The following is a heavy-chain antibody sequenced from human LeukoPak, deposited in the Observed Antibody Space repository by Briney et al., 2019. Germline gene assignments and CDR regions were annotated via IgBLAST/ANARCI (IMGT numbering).Heavy chain of an antibody. Sequence: ASVKVSCKASGYTFTSYYMHWVRQAPGQGLEWMGIINPSGGSTSYAQKFQGRVTMTRDTSTSTVYMELSSLRSEDTAVYYCARDNPTYDSSGYYLYYWGQGTLVTVSS. D-gene: IGHD3-22*01. V-gene: IGHV1-46*01. CDR3: ARDNPTYDSSGYYLYY. CDR1: GYTFTSYY. J-gene: IGHJ4*02. CDR2: INPSGGST.